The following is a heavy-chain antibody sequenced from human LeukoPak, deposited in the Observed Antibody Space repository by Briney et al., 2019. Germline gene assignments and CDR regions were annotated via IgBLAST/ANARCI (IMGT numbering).Heavy chain of an antibody. Sequence: PGGSLRLSCAASGFTFSDYYMSWIRQAPGKGLEWVSYISSSGSTIYYADSVKGRFTISRDNAKNTLYLQMNSLRAEDTAVYYCARVFEDFSFRREFFDYWGQGTLVTVSS. D-gene: IGHD3-10*01. J-gene: IGHJ4*02. V-gene: IGHV3-11*04. CDR2: ISSSGSTI. CDR1: GFTFSDYY. CDR3: ARVFEDFSFRREFFDY.